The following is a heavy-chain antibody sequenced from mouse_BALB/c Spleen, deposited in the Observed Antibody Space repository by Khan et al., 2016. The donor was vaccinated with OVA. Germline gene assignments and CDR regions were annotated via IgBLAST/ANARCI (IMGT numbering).Heavy chain of an antibody. CDR3: AKIYDGYHQAWFAY. CDR2: ISDGGSYT. CDR1: GFTFSDYY. V-gene: IGHV5-4*02. J-gene: IGHJ3*01. Sequence: EVELVESGGGLVKPGGSLKLSCAASGFTFSDYYMYWVRQTPEKRLEWVATISDGGSYTYYPDSVKGRFTISRDNAKNNLYLQMSSLKSEDTAMYYCAKIYDGYHQAWFAYGGQGTLVTVSA. D-gene: IGHD2-3*01.